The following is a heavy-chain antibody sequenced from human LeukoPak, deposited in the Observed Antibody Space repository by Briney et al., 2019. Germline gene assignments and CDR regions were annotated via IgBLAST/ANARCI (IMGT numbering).Heavy chain of an antibody. CDR1: GFTFSSYG. CDR2: IWYGGSNK. J-gene: IGHJ4*02. Sequence: PGGSLRLSCAASGFTFSSYGMHWVRQAPGKGLEWVAVIWYGGSNKYYADSVKGRFTISRDNSKNTLYLQMNSLRAEDTAVYYCAKEGVGYCSSTSCYTGSYFDYWGQGTLVTVSS. CDR3: AKEGVGYCSSTSCYTGSYFDY. V-gene: IGHV3-30*02. D-gene: IGHD2-2*02.